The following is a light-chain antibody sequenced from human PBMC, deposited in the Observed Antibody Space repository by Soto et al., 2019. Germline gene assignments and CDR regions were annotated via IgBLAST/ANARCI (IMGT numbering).Light chain of an antibody. Sequence: EIVLTQSPATLSLSPGDRVTLSCRASQTVGRYLSWYQHSPGQGPRLLVYDASNRATGIPARFSGSGSETDFTLTISSLEPEDFAVYYCRQRLHWPITFGQGTRLEIK. V-gene: IGKV3-11*01. CDR1: QTVGRY. CDR3: RQRLHWPIT. CDR2: DAS. J-gene: IGKJ5*01.